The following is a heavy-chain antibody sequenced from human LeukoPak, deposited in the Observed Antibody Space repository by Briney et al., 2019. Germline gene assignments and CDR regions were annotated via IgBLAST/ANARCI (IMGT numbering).Heavy chain of an antibody. Sequence: GGSLRLSCAASGFTFSSYAMSWVRQAPGKGLEWVSAISGSGGSTYYADSVKGRFTISRDNSKNTLYLQMDSLRAEDTAVYYCARSKGIAAAISNWFDPWGQGTLVTVSS. V-gene: IGHV3-23*01. CDR2: ISGSGGST. D-gene: IGHD6-13*01. J-gene: IGHJ5*02. CDR1: GFTFSSYA. CDR3: ARSKGIAAAISNWFDP.